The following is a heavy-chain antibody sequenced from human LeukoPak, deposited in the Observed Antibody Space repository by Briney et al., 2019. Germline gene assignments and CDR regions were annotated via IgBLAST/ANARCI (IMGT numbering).Heavy chain of an antibody. V-gene: IGHV4-34*01. CDR2: INHSGST. CDR1: GGSFSGYY. Sequence: SETLSLTCAVYGGSFSGYYWSWIRQPPGKGLEWIGEINHSGSTNYNPSLKSRVTISVDTSKNQFSLKLSSVTAADMAVYYCARATATRYYYYGMDVWGKGTTVTVSS. J-gene: IGHJ6*04. D-gene: IGHD1-26*01. CDR3: ARATATRYYYYGMDV.